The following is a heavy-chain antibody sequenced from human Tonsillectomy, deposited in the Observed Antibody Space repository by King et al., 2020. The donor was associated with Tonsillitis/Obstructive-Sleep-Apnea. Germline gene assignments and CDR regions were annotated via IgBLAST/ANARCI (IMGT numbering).Heavy chain of an antibody. J-gene: IGHJ5*02. Sequence: VQLQESGPGLVKPSETLSLTCTVSGGSISTYYWSWIRQSPGKGLEWIGYIHNSGSTKFNPSLKSRVTMSLDTSKIKFSLKLSSVTAADTAVYYCARDAPPMAWGQGTLVTVSS. CDR2: IHNSGST. CDR1: GGSISTYY. D-gene: IGHD3-10*01. CDR3: ARDAPPMA. V-gene: IGHV4-59*01.